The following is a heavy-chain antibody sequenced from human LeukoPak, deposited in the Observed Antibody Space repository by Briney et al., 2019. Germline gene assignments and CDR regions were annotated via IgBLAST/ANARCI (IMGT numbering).Heavy chain of an antibody. CDR1: GFTFSSYW. J-gene: IGHJ5*02. CDR3: ARDDRGNWFDP. V-gene: IGHV3-7*01. CDR2: IKQDGSEK. D-gene: IGHD3-10*01. Sequence: GGSLRLSCAASGFTFSSYWMSWVRQAPGKGLEWVAYIKQDGSEKYYVDSVKGRFTISRDNAKNSLYLQMNSLRAEDTAVYYCARDDRGNWFDPWGQGTLVTVSS.